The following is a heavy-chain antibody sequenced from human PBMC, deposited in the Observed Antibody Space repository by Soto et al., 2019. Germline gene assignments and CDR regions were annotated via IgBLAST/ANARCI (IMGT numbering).Heavy chain of an antibody. J-gene: IGHJ5*02. CDR3: ARGQTTVTTNNCFDP. CDR2: ISSSSSTI. Sequence: EVQLVESGGGLVQPGGSLRLSCAASGFTFSSYSMNWVRQAPGKGLEWVSYISSSSSTIYYADSVKGRFTISRANAKNSLYLQMNSLRDEDTAVYYCARGQTTVTTNNCFDPWGQGTLVTVSS. D-gene: IGHD4-17*01. V-gene: IGHV3-48*02. CDR1: GFTFSSYS.